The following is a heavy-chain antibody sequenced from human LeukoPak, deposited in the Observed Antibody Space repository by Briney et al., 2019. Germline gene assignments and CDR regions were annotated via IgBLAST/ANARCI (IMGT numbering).Heavy chain of an antibody. V-gene: IGHV1-18*03. CDR3: ARDRVYDYSNPRGFDY. J-gene: IGHJ4*02. D-gene: IGHD4-11*01. CDR2: ISGYNGKT. CDR1: GYPFTSFG. Sequence: ASVRVSCKASGYPFTSFGISWVRQAPGQGLEWMGWISGYNGKTNYAQNLQGRVTMTTDTSTSTVYVELGSLRSDDMAVYYCARDRVYDYSNPRGFDYWGQGTLVTVSS.